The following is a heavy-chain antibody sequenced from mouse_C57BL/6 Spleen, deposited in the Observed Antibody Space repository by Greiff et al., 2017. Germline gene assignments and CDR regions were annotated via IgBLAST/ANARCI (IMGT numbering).Heavy chain of an antibody. Sequence: QVQLQQSGAELVKPGASVKMSCKASGYTFTSYWITWVKQRPGQGLEWIGDIYPGSGSTNYNEKFKSKATLTVDTSSSTTYMQLSSLTSEDSAVYYCARGYYDSSYYYYAMDYWGQGTSVTVSS. CDR2: IYPGSGST. CDR1: GYTFTSYW. CDR3: ARGYYDSSYYYYAMDY. V-gene: IGHV1-55*01. D-gene: IGHD1-1*01. J-gene: IGHJ4*01.